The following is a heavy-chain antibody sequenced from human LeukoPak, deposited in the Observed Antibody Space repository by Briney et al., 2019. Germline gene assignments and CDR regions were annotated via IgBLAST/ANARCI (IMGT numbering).Heavy chain of an antibody. V-gene: IGHV3-23*01. J-gene: IGHJ2*01. Sequence: QPGGSLRLSCAASGFTFSSYAMSWVRQAPVKGLEWVSAISGSGGSTYYADSVKGRFTISRDNSKNTLYLQMNSLRAEDTAVYYCARDQTRTTSLWFGVHGPCLDLWGRGTLVTVSS. CDR2: ISGSGGST. CDR1: GFTFSSYA. CDR3: ARDQTRTTSLWFGVHGPCLDL. D-gene: IGHD3-10*01.